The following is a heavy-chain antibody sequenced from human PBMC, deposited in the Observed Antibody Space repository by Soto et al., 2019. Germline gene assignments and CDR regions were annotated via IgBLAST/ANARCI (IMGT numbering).Heavy chain of an antibody. V-gene: IGHV1-3*01. Sequence: WASVKVSCKASGYTFTSYAMHWVRQAPGQRLEWMGWINAGNGNTKYSQKFQGRVTITRXXXXXXAXMXLXXXXSEXTAVDXCARDPCSSSCLNWFDPWGQGTLVTVSS. CDR3: ARDPCSSSCLNWFDP. CDR1: GYTFTSYA. D-gene: IGHD6-13*01. J-gene: IGHJ5*02. CDR2: INAGNGNT.